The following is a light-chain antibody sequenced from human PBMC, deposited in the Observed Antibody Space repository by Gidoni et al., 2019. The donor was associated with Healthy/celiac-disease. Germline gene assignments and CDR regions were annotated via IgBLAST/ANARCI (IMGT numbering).Light chain of an antibody. V-gene: IGKV1-39*01. Sequence: DIQLTQPPSSLSAAVGDRVTITCRASQSISSYLNWYQQKPGKAPKRLIYAASSLQSGVPSRFSGSGSGREFTLTISSMESEEFATYYGQQSYSTPWTFGQGTKVEIK. CDR2: AAS. J-gene: IGKJ1*01. CDR1: QSISSY. CDR3: QQSYSTPWT.